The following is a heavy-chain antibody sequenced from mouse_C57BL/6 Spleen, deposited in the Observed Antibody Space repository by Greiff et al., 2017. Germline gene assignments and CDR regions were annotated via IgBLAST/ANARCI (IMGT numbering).Heavy chain of an antibody. D-gene: IGHD1-1*01. J-gene: IGHJ4*01. CDR3: SRSYYYSSSYYYAMDD. CDR1: GYTFTSYW. CDR2: IHPNSGST. Sequence: QVQLQQPGPELVKPGASVKMSCKASGYTFTSYWMHWVKQRPGEGLEWIGMIHPNSGSTNYNEKFKSKATLTVDKSSSTAYMQLSSLTSEDSAVYNGSRSYYYSSSYYYAMDDWGHGTSVTASS. V-gene: IGHV1-64*01.